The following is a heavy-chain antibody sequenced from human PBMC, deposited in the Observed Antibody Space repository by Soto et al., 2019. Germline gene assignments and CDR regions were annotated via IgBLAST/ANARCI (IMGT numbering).Heavy chain of an antibody. CDR3: ARDVPLNYYDGTFSYYAMDV. CDR1: GGTFSSHA. V-gene: IGHV1-69*13. J-gene: IGHJ6*02. CDR2: IIPFFNAT. Sequence: SVKVSCKASGGTFSSHAISWVRQAPGQGLEWMGGIIPFFNATNYAQKFQGRVTITADDSTSTAYMELYSLRSEDTAVYYCARDVPLNYYDGTFSYYAMDVWGQGTTVTVSS. D-gene: IGHD3-16*01.